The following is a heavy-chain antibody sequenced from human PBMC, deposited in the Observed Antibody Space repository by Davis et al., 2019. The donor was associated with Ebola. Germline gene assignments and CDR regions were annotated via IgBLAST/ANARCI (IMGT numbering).Heavy chain of an antibody. D-gene: IGHD6-6*01. CDR1: GGSVSSGSYY. CDR3: ARESPKYSSSSATSSTDV. V-gene: IGHV4-61*01. J-gene: IGHJ6*04. Sequence: PGGSLRLSCTVSGGSVSSGSYYWSWIRQPPGKGLEWIGYIYYSGSTNYNPSLKSRVTISVDKSKNQFSLKLSSVTAADTAVYYCARESPKYSSSSATSSTDVWGKGTTVTVSS. CDR2: IYYSGST.